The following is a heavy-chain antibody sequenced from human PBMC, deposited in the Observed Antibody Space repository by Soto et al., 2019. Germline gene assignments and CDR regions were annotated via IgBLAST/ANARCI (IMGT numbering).Heavy chain of an antibody. V-gene: IGHV4-31*03. CDR3: GRLSDCDGGSCGPVDL. CDR2: ISFRGNI. CDR1: GASINSAGFY. Sequence: QVQLQESGPGLGKPSETLSLTCSVSGASINSAGFYWAWIRHLPEKGLEWICHISFRGNIYHNPSLTSRIYISADSSTNQFSLGLISVTAADTAVYYCGRLSDCDGGSCGPVDLWGQGAPLTVSS. D-gene: IGHD2-15*01. J-gene: IGHJ5*02.